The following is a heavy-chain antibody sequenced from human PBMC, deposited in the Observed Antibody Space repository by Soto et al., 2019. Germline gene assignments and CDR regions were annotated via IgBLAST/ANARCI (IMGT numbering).Heavy chain of an antibody. CDR2: IIPILGIA. J-gene: IGHJ5*02. CDR1: GGTFSSYT. D-gene: IGHD3-3*01. V-gene: IGHV1-69*02. Sequence: ASVKVSCKASGGTFSSYTISWVRQAPGQGLEWMGRIIPILGIANYAQKFQGRVTITADKSTSTAYMELSSLRSEDTAVYYCARGKYYDFWSGYYKVGTIPYVNWFDPWGQGTLVTVSS. CDR3: ARGKYYDFWSGYYKVGTIPYVNWFDP.